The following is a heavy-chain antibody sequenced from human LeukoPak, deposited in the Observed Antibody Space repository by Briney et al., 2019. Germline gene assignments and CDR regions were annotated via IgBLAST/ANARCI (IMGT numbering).Heavy chain of an antibody. Sequence: PSETLSLTCTVSGGTVSSSNYYWVRIPQPPGKGLVWIASINYSGSTYYNPSLKSRIAISVDTSKDQFSLKLRSVTAADTAVYYCARVDRSEGPPESDNWFDPWGEGALVTVSS. D-gene: IGHD2-15*01. J-gene: IGHJ5*02. CDR1: GGTVSSSNYY. V-gene: IGHV4-39*07. CDR2: INYSGST. CDR3: ARVDRSEGPPESDNWFDP.